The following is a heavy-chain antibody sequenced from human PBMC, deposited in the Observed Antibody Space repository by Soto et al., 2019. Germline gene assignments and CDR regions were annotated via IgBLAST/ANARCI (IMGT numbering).Heavy chain of an antibody. D-gene: IGHD5-12*01. J-gene: IGHJ4*02. CDR1: GFTFSSYA. V-gene: IGHV3-23*01. Sequence: EVQLLESGGGLVQPGGSLRLSCAASGFTFSSYAMSWVRQAPGKGLEWVSAISGSGGSTYYADSVKGRFTISRDNSKNTLYLQMNSLRAEDTAVDYGAKRGRWGYDYDYFDYWGQGTLVTVSS. CDR3: AKRGRWGYDYDYFDY. CDR2: ISGSGGST.